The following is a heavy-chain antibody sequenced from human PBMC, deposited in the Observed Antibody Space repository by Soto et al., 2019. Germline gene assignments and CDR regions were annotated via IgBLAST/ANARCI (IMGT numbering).Heavy chain of an antibody. CDR3: ARVSGSYYHYYYYGMDV. V-gene: IGHV3-74*01. J-gene: IGHJ6*02. Sequence: PGGSLRLSCAASGFTFSSYWMHWVRQAPGKGLVWVSRINSDGSSTSYADSVKGRFTISRDNAKNTLYLQMNSLRAEDTAVYYWARVSGSYYHYYYYGMDVWGQGTTVTVSS. D-gene: IGHD1-26*01. CDR1: GFTFSSYW. CDR2: INSDGSST.